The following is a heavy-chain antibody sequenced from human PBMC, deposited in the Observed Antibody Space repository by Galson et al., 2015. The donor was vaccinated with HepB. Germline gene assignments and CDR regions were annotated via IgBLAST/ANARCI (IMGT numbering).Heavy chain of an antibody. CDR3: AREERITMIREYYFGMDV. D-gene: IGHD3-10*01. CDR2: ISYDGSNK. V-gene: IGHV3-30-3*01. J-gene: IGHJ6*02. CDR1: GFSFSMYA. Sequence: SLRLSCAASGFSFSMYAIHWVRQAPGKGLEWVAVISYDGSNKYYADSVKGRFIISRDNSKKTLYMQMNSLKTEDTAVYYCAREERITMIREYYFGMDVWGQGTTVTVSS.